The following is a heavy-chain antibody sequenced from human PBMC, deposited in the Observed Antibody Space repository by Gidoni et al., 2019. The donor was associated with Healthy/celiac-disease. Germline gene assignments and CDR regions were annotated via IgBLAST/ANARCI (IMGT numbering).Heavy chain of an antibody. CDR1: GFTFSNAW. V-gene: IGHV3-15*01. CDR2: IKSKTDGGTT. CDR3: TTDTLYYYDSSGTGHAFDI. Sequence: EVQLVESGGGLVKPGGSLRLSCAASGFTFSNAWMSWVRQAPGKGLEWVGRIKSKTDGGTTDYAAPVKGRFTISRDDSKNTLYLQMNSLKTEDTAVYYCTTDTLYYYDSSGTGHAFDIWGQGTMVTVSS. J-gene: IGHJ3*02. D-gene: IGHD3-22*01.